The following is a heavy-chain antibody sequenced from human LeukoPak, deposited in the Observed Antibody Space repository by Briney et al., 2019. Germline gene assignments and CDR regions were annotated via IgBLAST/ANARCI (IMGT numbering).Heavy chain of an antibody. V-gene: IGHV4-39*07. CDR1: GGSISSSSYY. J-gene: IGHJ5*02. Sequence: PSETLSLTCTVSGGSISSSSYYWGWIRQPPGKGLEWIGSIYYSGSTYYNPSLKSRVTISVDTSKNQFSLKLSSVTAADTAVYYCASFYGDYVGGANWFDPWGQGTLVTVSS. CDR3: ASFYGDYVGGANWFDP. D-gene: IGHD4-17*01. CDR2: IYYSGST.